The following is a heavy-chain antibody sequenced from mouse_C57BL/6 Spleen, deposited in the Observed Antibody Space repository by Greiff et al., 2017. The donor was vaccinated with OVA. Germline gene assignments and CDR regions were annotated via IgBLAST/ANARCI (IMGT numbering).Heavy chain of an antibody. V-gene: IGHV14-1*01. CDR1: GFNIKDYY. CDR3: TTDYGSSYGFAY. J-gene: IGHJ3*01. D-gene: IGHD1-1*01. CDR2: IDPADGDT. Sequence: VQLQQSGAELVRPGASVTLSCTASGFNIKDYYMHWVKQRPEQGLEWIGWIDPADGDTEYAPKFQGKATMTADTCSNTAYLQLSSLTSEDTAVYYCTTDYGSSYGFAYWGKGTLVTVSA.